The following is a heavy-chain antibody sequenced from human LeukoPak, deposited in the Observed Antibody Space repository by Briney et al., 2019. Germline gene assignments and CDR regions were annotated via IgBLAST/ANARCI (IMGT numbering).Heavy chain of an antibody. CDR3: ARDYYDSSGYYFY. J-gene: IGHJ4*02. Sequence: PSQTLSLTCTVSGGSISSGSYYWRWIRQPAGTGLEWIGRIYTSGSTNYNPSLKSRVTISVDTSKNQFSLKLSSVTAADTAVYYCARDYYDSSGYYFYWGQGTLVTVSS. D-gene: IGHD3-22*01. V-gene: IGHV4-61*02. CDR2: IYTSGST. CDR1: GGSISSGSYY.